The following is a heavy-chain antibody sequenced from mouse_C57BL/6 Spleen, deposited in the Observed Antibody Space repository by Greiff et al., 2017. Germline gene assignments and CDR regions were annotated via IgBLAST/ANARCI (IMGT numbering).Heavy chain of an antibody. CDR2: ISYDGSN. J-gene: IGHJ1*03. CDR1: GYSITSGYY. Sequence: EVQRVESGPGLVKPSQSLSLTCSVTGYSITSGYYWNWIRQFPGNKLEWMGYISYDGSNNYNPSLKNRISITRDTSKNQFFLKLNSVTTEDTATYYCARPSFYDYDSYWYFDVWGTGTTVTVSS. V-gene: IGHV3-6*01. D-gene: IGHD2-4*01. CDR3: ARPSFYDYDSYWYFDV.